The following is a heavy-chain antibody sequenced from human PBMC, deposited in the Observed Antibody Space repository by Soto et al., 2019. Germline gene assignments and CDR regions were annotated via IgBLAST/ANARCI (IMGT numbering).Heavy chain of an antibody. CDR2: INSDGSST. J-gene: IGHJ6*02. V-gene: IGHV3-74*01. CDR1: GFTLSSYW. CDR3: ARGGSYVFSYYGMDV. D-gene: IGHD1-26*01. Sequence: VGSLRLSCAASGFTLSSYWMHWVRQAPGKGLVWVSRINSDGSSTSYADSVKGRFTIPRDNAKNTLYLQMNSLRAEDTAVYYCARGGSYVFSYYGMDVWGQGTTVTVSS.